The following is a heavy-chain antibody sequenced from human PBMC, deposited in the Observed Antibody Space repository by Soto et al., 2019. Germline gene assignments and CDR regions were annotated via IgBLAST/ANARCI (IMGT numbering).Heavy chain of an antibody. V-gene: IGHV3-53*01. J-gene: IGHJ1*01. Sequence: EVQLVESGGGLIQPGGSLRLFCAASGFTVSSNSMSWVRQAPGKGLEWVSVIYSGGSTYYADSVKGRFTISRDNSKNTLYLQMNSLRAEDTAVYYCARDRVESGYPEYFQHWGQGTLVTVSS. CDR3: ARDRVESGYPEYFQH. D-gene: IGHD3-22*01. CDR2: IYSGGST. CDR1: GFTVSSNS.